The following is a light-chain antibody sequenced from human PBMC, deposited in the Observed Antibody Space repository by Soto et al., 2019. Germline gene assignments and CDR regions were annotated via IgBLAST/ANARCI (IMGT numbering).Light chain of an antibody. CDR3: QQYNDWPLT. V-gene: IGKV3-15*01. CDR1: QSVSSN. Sequence: EIVLTQSPATVSVSPGERATLSCRASQSVSSNLAWYQQKPGQAPSLLIYDAFTRATGIPARFSGTGSGTEFTLTISSLQSEDFALYYCQQYNDWPLTFGQGTKVDIK. J-gene: IGKJ1*01. CDR2: DAF.